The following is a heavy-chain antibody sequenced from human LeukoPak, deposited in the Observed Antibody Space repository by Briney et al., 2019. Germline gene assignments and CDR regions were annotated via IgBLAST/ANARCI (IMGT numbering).Heavy chain of an antibody. CDR2: INHSGST. Sequence: SETLSLTCAVYGGSFSGYYWSWIRQPPGKGLEWIGEINHSGSTNYNPSLKSRVTISVDTSKNQFSLKLSSVTAADTAVYYCARARIQLWLPYNWFDPWGQGTLVTVSS. V-gene: IGHV4-34*01. CDR1: GGSFSGYY. D-gene: IGHD5-18*01. J-gene: IGHJ5*02. CDR3: ARARIQLWLPYNWFDP.